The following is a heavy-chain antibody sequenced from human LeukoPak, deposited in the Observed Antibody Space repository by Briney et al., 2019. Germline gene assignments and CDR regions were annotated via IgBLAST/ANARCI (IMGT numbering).Heavy chain of an antibody. J-gene: IGHJ3*02. D-gene: IGHD1-26*01. CDR3: ATASMSYSAFDI. V-gene: IGHV1-24*01. Sequence: ASVKVSCKVSGYTFTELSMHWVRQAPGKGLEWMGGFDPEDGETIYAQKFQGRVTVTEDTSTDTAYMELSSLRSEDTAVYYCATASMSYSAFDIWGQGTMVTVSS. CDR1: GYTFTELS. CDR2: FDPEDGET.